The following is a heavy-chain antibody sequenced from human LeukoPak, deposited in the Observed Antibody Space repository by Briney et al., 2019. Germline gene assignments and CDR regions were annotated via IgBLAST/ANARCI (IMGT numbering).Heavy chain of an antibody. D-gene: IGHD3-3*01. CDR3: ARGALYDFWSGENYYYYMDV. J-gene: IGHJ6*03. V-gene: IGHV1-69*06. CDR1: GGTFSSYA. Sequence: SVKVSCKASGGTFSSYAISWVRQAPGQGLEWMGGIIPIFGTANYAQKFQGRVTITADKSTSTAYMELSSLRSEDTAVYYCARGALYDFWSGENYYYYMDVWGKGTTVTVSS. CDR2: IIPIFGTA.